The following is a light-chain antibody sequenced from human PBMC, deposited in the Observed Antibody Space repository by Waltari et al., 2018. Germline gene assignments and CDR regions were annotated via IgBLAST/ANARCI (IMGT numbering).Light chain of an antibody. V-gene: IGKV3-20*01. J-gene: IGKJ1*01. CDR2: GAS. CDR1: QSVSSSS. CDR3: QQYGRT. Sequence: EIVLTQSPGTLPLSPGERATLSCRASQSVSSSSLAWYQQKPGQAPRLLIYGASSRATGIPDRFSGSGSGTDFTLTISRLEPEDFAVYYCQQYGRTFGQGTKVEI.